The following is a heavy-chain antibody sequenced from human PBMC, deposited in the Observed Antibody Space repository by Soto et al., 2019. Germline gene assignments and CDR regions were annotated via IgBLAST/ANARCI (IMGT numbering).Heavy chain of an antibody. Sequence: VQLLESGGGLVKPGGSLRLSCAASGFTFSDYYMSWIRQAPGKGLEWVSYISSSSSYTNYADSVKGRFTISRDNAKNSLYLQMNSLRAEDTAVYYCARGGSGSRRPGLYFDYWGQGTLVTVSS. CDR3: ARGGSGSRRPGLYFDY. D-gene: IGHD3-10*01. CDR1: GFTFSDYY. J-gene: IGHJ4*02. V-gene: IGHV3-11*06. CDR2: ISSSSSYT.